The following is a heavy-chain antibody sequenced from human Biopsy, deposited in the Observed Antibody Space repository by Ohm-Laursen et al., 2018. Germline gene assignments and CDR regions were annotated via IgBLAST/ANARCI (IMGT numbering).Heavy chain of an antibody. CDR1: GGTFSNYG. V-gene: IGHV1-69*06. CDR2: NIPILGTG. CDR3: ATKLTGYFHH. D-gene: IGHD3-9*01. J-gene: IGHJ1*01. Sequence: ASVTVSCKAPGGTFSNYGVNWVRQAPGQGLEWLGGNIPILGTGNYAQKFQDRVTVAADTSTSTATMELRSLRSDDTAVYYCATKLTGYFHHWGQGTLVSVSS.